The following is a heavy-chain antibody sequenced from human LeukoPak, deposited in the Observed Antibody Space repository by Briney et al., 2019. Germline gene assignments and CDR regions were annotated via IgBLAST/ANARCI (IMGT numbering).Heavy chain of an antibody. Sequence: PSETLSLTCTVSGDSINTSNYFWGWIRQSTGKGLESIGNIYYIGTSDYNPSLKSRVTISIDTSKNQFSLNLRSVTAADTAFYYCARHRSGSYIRYFDFWGQGALVTVSS. V-gene: IGHV4-39*01. CDR2: IYYIGTS. D-gene: IGHD1-26*01. J-gene: IGHJ4*02. CDR1: GDSINTSNYF. CDR3: ARHRSGSYIRYFDF.